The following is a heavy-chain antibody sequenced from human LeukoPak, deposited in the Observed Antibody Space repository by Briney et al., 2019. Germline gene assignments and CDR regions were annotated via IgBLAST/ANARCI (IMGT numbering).Heavy chain of an antibody. J-gene: IGHJ4*02. Sequence: GGSLRLSCAASGFIFSSYWMTWVRQVPGKGLEWVANIKQHGTEKYYVDSVKGRFTISRDNAKNSLYLQMNSLRVEDTAVYYCARDRSGWQIGSGSFDYWGQGTLVTVSS. V-gene: IGHV3-7*03. CDR2: IKQHGTEK. CDR3: ARDRSGWQIGSGSFDY. CDR1: GFIFSSYW. D-gene: IGHD3-10*01.